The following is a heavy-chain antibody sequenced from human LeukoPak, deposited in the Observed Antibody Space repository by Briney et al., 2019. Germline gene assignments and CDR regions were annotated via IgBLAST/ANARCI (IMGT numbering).Heavy chain of an antibody. Sequence: GGSLRLSCAASGFTFTTYTMTWVRQAPGKGLEWVSSISSGSRSIFYADSVKGRFTISRDNAKNSLYLQMSSLRAEDTAVYYCATGYVVIWGQGTLVTVSS. CDR1: GFTFTTYT. CDR3: ATGYVVI. V-gene: IGHV3-21*06. CDR2: ISSGSRSI. J-gene: IGHJ4*02. D-gene: IGHD2/OR15-2a*01.